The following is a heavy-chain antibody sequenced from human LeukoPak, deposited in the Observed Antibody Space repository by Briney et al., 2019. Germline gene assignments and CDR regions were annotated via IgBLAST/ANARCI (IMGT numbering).Heavy chain of an antibody. CDR2: IIPIFGTA. CDR3: ARDGVNGAPTVH. CDR1: GYTFTSYD. V-gene: IGHV1-69*13. D-gene: IGHD4-17*01. Sequence: ASVKVSCKASGYTFTSYDINWVRQATGQGLEWMGGIIPIFGTANYAQKFQGRVTITADESTSTAYMELSSLRSEDTAVYYCARDGVNGAPTVHWGQGTLVTVSS. J-gene: IGHJ4*02.